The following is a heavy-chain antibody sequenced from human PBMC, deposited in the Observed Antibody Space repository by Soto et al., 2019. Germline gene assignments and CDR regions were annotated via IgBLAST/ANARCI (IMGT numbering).Heavy chain of an antibody. Sequence: GASLKISCKGSGYSFTSYWISWVRQMPGKGLEWMGRIDPSDSYTNYSPSFQGHVTISADKPISTAYLQWSSLKASDTAMYYCARYVPYYYYGMDVWGQGTTVTVSS. D-gene: IGHD2-2*01. CDR3: ARYVPYYYYGMDV. J-gene: IGHJ6*02. CDR1: GYSFTSYW. CDR2: IDPSDSYT. V-gene: IGHV5-10-1*01.